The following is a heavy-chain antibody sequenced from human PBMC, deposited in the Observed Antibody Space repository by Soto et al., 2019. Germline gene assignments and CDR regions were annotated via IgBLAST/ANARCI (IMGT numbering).Heavy chain of an antibody. CDR1: GGTFSSYA. Sequence: GASVKVSCKASGGTFSSYAISWVRQAPGQGLEWMGGIIPIFGTANYAQKFQGRVTITADESTSTAYMELSSLRSGDTAVYYCAREGVGAHSNDAFDIWGQGTMVTVSS. CDR2: IIPIFGTA. V-gene: IGHV1-69*13. J-gene: IGHJ3*02. CDR3: AREGVGAHSNDAFDI. D-gene: IGHD1-26*01.